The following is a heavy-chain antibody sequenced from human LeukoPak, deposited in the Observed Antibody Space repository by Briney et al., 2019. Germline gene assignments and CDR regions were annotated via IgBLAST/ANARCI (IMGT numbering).Heavy chain of an antibody. J-gene: IGHJ4*02. CDR3: ARDKDTAMAGDY. CDR1: GYTFTGHY. CDR2: INPNSGGT. Sequence: ASVKVSCKASGYTFTGHYMHWVRQAPGQGLEWMGWINPNSGGTNYAQNFQGRVTMTRDTSISSAYMELSSLRSDDTAVYYCARDKDTAMAGDYWGQGTLLTVSS. D-gene: IGHD5-18*01. V-gene: IGHV1-2*02.